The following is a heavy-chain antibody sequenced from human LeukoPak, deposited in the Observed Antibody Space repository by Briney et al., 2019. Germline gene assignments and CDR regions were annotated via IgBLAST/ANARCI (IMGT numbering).Heavy chain of an antibody. CDR3: ARFQGGGWDV. D-gene: IGHD6-25*01. CDR1: GFTFSTYW. J-gene: IGHJ6*02. V-gene: IGHV3-7*01. CDR2: IKQDGSEK. Sequence: PGGSLRLSCAASGFTFSTYWMSWVRQAPVKGLEWVANIKQDGSEKYYVDSVKGRFTVSRDNAKNSLSLQMNSLRVEDTAVYYCARFQGGGWDVWGQGTTVTVSS.